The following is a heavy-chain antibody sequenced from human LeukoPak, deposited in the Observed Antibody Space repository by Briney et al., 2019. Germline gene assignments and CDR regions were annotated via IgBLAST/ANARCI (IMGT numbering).Heavy chain of an antibody. CDR3: ASFGGTYRYYFDS. D-gene: IGHD3-16*02. CDR2: IYPFDSDI. Sequence: GESLKISCKASGYSFPNNWISWVRQMPGKGLEWMGIIYPFDSDIRYSPSFQGQFIISADKSINTAYLQWSSLKASDTAMYYCASFGGTYRYYFDSWGQGTLVTVSS. V-gene: IGHV5-51*01. CDR1: GYSFPNNW. J-gene: IGHJ4*02.